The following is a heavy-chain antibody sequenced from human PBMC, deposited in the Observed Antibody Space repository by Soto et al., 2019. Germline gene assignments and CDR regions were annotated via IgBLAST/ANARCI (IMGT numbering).Heavy chain of an antibody. CDR1: GGSFRDYY. CDR3: AREWWSGSLIGGSL. D-gene: IGHD3-3*01. CDR2: VNHGGST. V-gene: IGHV4-34*01. Sequence: QVQLQQWGAGLLKPSETLSLTCPVNGGSFRDYYWTWIRQPPGKGLEWIGEVNHGGSTHYNPSLKGRVAISVDTSKKQFSLNLTSVTAADTAVYYCAREWWSGSLIGGSLGGEGTLVTVSS. J-gene: IGHJ4*02.